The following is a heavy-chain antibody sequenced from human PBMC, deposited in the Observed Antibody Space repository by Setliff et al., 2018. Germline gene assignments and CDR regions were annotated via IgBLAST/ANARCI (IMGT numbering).Heavy chain of an antibody. V-gene: IGHV1-3*01. D-gene: IGHD3-3*01. CDR2: INAGNGNT. Sequence: GASVKVSCKASGYTFTSYAMHWVRQAPGQRLEWMGWINAGNGNTKYSQKFQGRVTITRDTSASTVFLELSTLRSEDPAVYYCSRDFLGATASFDIWGQGKMVT. CDR3: SRDFLGATASFDI. CDR1: GYTFTSYA. J-gene: IGHJ3*02.